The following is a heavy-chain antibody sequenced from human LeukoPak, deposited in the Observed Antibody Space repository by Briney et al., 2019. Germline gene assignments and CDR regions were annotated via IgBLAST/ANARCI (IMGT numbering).Heavy chain of an antibody. D-gene: IGHD3-10*01. V-gene: IGHV3-7*01. CDR2: IKEDGSEK. J-gene: IGHJ4*02. CDR1: GFTFSSYW. Sequence: PGGSLRLSCVASGFTFSSYWMSWVRQAPGKGLEWVANIKEDGSEKYYVDSVKGRFTISRDNAKNSLYLQMNSLRAEDTAVYYCVKTSGSYFFSGLEYWGQGTLVTVSS. CDR3: VKTSGSYFFSGLEY.